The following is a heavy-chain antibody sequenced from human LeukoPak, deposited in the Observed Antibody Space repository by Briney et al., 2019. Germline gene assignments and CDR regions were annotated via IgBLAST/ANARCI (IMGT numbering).Heavy chain of an antibody. V-gene: IGHV3-23*01. J-gene: IGHJ3*02. CDR1: GFTFSSYV. Sequence: GGSLRVFCAASGFTFSSYVMSWVRQAPGKGLEWVSGISDSGGSTYYADSVKGRFTISRDNSKNTLYLQMDSLRAEDTAIYYCAKDQTSNRTMDAFDIWGQGTMVTVSS. CDR3: AKDQTSNRTMDAFDI. CDR2: ISDSGGST. D-gene: IGHD2/OR15-2a*01.